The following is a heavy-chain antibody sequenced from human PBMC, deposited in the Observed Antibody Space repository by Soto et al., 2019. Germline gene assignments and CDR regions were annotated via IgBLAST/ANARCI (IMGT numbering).Heavy chain of an antibody. V-gene: IGHV3-30*18. CDR1: GFKLSNYG. CDR3: AKEQYYYDSSGYSHFDY. J-gene: IGHJ4*02. CDR2: ISYDGSNK. D-gene: IGHD3-22*01. Sequence: GGSLRLXCAASGFKLSNYGMHWIRQAPGKVLEWVAVISYDGSNKYYADSVKGRFTISRDNSKNTLYLQMNSLRAEDTAVYYCAKEQYYYDSSGYSHFDYWGQGTLVTVSS.